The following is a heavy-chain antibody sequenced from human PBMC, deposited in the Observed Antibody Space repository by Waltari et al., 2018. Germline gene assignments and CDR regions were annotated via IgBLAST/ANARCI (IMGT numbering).Heavy chain of an antibody. CDR3: ARGLGSSSGNYYYYMDV. D-gene: IGHD6-6*01. CDR2: INHSGST. V-gene: IGHV4-34*01. J-gene: IGHJ6*03. Sequence: QVQLQQWGAGLLKPSETLSLTCAVYGGSFSGYYWRWIRQPPGKGLEWIGEINHSGSTNYNPSLKSRVTISVDTSKNQFSLKLSSVTAADTAVYYCARGLGSSSGNYYYYMDVWGKGTTVTVSS. CDR1: GGSFSGYY.